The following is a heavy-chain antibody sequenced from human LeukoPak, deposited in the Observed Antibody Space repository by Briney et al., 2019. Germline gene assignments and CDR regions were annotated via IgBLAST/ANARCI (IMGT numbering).Heavy chain of an antibody. CDR3: ARLGLPYYYYMDV. CDR1: GYSFTSYW. J-gene: IGHJ6*03. Sequence: GESLKISCKGSGYSFTSYWIGWVRQMPGKDLEWMGIIYPGDSDTRYSPSFQGQVTISADKSISTAYLQWSSLKASDTAMYYCARLGLPYYYYMDVWGKGTTVTISS. V-gene: IGHV5-51*01. CDR2: IYPGDSDT.